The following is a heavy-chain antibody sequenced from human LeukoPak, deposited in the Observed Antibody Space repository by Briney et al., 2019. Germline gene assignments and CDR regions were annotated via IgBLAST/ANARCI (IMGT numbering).Heavy chain of an antibody. CDR2: ITGTGGTT. J-gene: IGHJ4*02. V-gene: IGHV3-23*01. Sequence: GGSLRLSCAASGFTFGSYAMSWVRQAPGKGLEWVSAITGTGGTTYYADSVKGRFTVSRDNAKNSLYLQMNSLRAEDTAVYYCARDKSVYYDTSGSRFDYWGQGTLVTVSS. CDR3: ARDKSVYYDTSGSRFDY. CDR1: GFTFGSYA. D-gene: IGHD3-22*01.